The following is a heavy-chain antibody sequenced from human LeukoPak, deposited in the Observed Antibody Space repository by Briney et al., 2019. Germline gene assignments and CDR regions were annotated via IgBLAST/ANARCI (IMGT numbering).Heavy chain of an antibody. CDR3: AKDRPVGASYWYFDL. CDR1: GFTFSSHA. Sequence: SGGSLRLSCAAAGFTFSSHAMNWVRQAPGKRLEWASVIGASGGGTGYADSVKGRFTISRDNSKNMLYLQMSSMRVEDTAVYYCAKDRPVGASYWYFDLWGRGTLVTVSS. CDR2: IGASGGGT. V-gene: IGHV3-23*01. J-gene: IGHJ2*01. D-gene: IGHD1-26*01.